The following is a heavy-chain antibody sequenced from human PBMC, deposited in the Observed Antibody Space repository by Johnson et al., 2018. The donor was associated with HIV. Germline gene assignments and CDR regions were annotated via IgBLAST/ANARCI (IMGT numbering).Heavy chain of an antibody. CDR1: GFTFDDYG. CDR3: ARDARYYYDSRGDAFDI. Sequence: VQLVESGGGVVRPGGSLRLSCAASGFTFDDYGMSWVRQAPGKGLEWVSGINWNGGSTGYADSVKGRFTISRDNAKNSLYLQMNSLRAEDTAVYYCARDARYYYDSRGDAFDIWGQGTMVTVSS. V-gene: IGHV3-20*04. CDR2: INWNGGST. D-gene: IGHD3-22*01. J-gene: IGHJ3*02.